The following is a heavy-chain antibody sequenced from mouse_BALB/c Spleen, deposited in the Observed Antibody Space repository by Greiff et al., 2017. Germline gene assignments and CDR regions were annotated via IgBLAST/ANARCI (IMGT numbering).Heavy chain of an antibody. CDR3: ARDITTVRDYFDY. Sequence: EVQVVESGGGLVKPGGSLKLSCAASGFTFSSYAMSWVRQTPEKRLEWVASISSGGSTYYPDSVKGRFTISRDNARNILYLQMSSLRSEDTAMYYCARDITTVRDYFDYWGQGTTLTVSS. CDR2: ISSGGST. J-gene: IGHJ2*01. D-gene: IGHD1-1*01. V-gene: IGHV5-6-5*01. CDR1: GFTFSSYA.